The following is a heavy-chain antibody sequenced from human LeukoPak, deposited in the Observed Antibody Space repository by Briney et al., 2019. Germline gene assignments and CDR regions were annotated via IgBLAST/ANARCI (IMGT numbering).Heavy chain of an antibody. V-gene: IGHV1-46*01. Sequence: ASVKVSCKASGYSFTSYYIHWVRQAPGQGLEWMGILNPSGGSSSYAQKFQGRATLTRATSTSTVYMELSSLRSEDTAVYYCARGNTRTYSRPFDYWGQGTLVTVSS. CDR2: LNPSGGSS. J-gene: IGHJ4*02. D-gene: IGHD6-13*01. CDR3: ARGNTRTYSRPFDY. CDR1: GYSFTSYY.